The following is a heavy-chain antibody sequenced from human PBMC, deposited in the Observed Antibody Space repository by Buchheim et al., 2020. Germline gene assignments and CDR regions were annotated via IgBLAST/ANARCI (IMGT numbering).Heavy chain of an antibody. Sequence: EVQLLESGGGLVQPGGSLRLSCVASGFTFGSYAISWVRQAPGKGLEWISAISGGGTRTYYADSVQGRFTISRDNSKNTLYLQMNSLRAEDMAVYYCAGSMAAAGTWWFDPWGQGTL. D-gene: IGHD6-25*01. V-gene: IGHV3-23*01. CDR2: ISGGGTRT. J-gene: IGHJ5*02. CDR1: GFTFGSYA. CDR3: AGSMAAAGTWWFDP.